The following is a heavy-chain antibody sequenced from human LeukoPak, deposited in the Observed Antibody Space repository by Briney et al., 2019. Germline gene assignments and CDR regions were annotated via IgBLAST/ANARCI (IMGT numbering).Heavy chain of an antibody. CDR2: ISGSGDST. CDR3: ARRSGIAVAGAFDY. CDR1: GFTFSSYA. Sequence: GGSLRLSCAASGFTFSSYAMSWVRQAPGKGLEWVSGISGSGDSTYYADSVKGRFTISRDNSKNTLYLQMNSLRAEDTAVYYCARRSGIAVAGAFDYWGQGTLVTVS. J-gene: IGHJ4*02. D-gene: IGHD6-19*01. V-gene: IGHV3-23*01.